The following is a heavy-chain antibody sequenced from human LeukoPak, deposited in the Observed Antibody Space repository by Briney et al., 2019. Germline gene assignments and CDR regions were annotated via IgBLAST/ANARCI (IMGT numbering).Heavy chain of an antibody. CDR1: GYTFTSYY. V-gene: IGHV1-46*01. CDR3: ARDDDY. CDR2: INPSGGST. Sequence: ASVKVSCKASGYTFTSYYMHWLRQAPGQGLEWMGIINPSGGSTTYTQKFQGRVTITADKSTSTAYMELSSLRSEDTAVYYCARDDDYWGQGTLVTVSS. J-gene: IGHJ4*02.